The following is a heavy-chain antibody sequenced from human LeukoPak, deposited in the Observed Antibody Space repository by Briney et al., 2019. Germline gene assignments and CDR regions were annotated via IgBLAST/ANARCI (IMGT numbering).Heavy chain of an antibody. Sequence: GGSLRLSCAASGFTFSSYSMNWVRQAPGKGLEWVSHITASGTAMFYADSVKGRFTISRDNAKNSLYLQMNSLRDEDTAVYYCARVLASYDFWSGYYLNYYYYGMDVWGQGTTVTVSS. V-gene: IGHV3-48*02. CDR1: GFTFSSYS. D-gene: IGHD3-3*01. CDR2: ITASGTAM. J-gene: IGHJ6*02. CDR3: ARVLASYDFWSGYYLNYYYYGMDV.